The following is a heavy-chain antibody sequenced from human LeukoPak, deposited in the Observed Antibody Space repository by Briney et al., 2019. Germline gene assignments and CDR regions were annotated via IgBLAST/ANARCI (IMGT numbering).Heavy chain of an antibody. CDR2: IYNSGTT. D-gene: IGHD2-2*01. Sequence: SETLSLTCTVSGGSISSYYWTWIRQPPGKGLEWIGYIYNSGTTYYNPSLKSRVTISVDTSKNQFSLKLSSVTAADTAVYYCARSQPYNWIDSWGQGTLVTVSS. CDR1: GGSISSYY. J-gene: IGHJ5*01. V-gene: IGHV4-59*01. CDR3: ARSQPYNWIDS.